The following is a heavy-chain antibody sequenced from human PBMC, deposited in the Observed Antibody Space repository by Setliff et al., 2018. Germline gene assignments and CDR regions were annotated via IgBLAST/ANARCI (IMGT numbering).Heavy chain of an antibody. D-gene: IGHD3-16*01. V-gene: IGHV4-59*01. CDR3: ARDRSAYPYGLDV. J-gene: IGHJ6*01. Sequence: ASETLSLTCTVSGGSISPYFWSWIRQPPGKGLEWIGYIYHNGNTNFNPSLKSRVTMSVDTSKNQFALVLESVTAADTAVYYCARDRSAYPYGLDVWGQGTTVTVSS. CDR1: GGSISPYF. CDR2: IYHNGNT.